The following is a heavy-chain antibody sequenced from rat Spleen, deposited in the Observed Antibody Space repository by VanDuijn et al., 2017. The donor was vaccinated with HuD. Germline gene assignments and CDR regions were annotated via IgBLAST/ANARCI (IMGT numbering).Heavy chain of an antibody. CDR2: ISNTGGST. Sequence: EVQLVESGGGLVQSGRSLKLSCGASGFTFKNYWMTWIRQAPGKGLEWVASISNTGGSTYYPDSVKGRFTISRDNAKSTLYRQMNSLRSEDTATYYCTRETRGYFDYWGQGVMVTVSS. CDR1: GFTFKNYW. V-gene: IGHV5-31*01. CDR3: TRETRGYFDY. D-gene: IGHD1-4*01. J-gene: IGHJ2*01.